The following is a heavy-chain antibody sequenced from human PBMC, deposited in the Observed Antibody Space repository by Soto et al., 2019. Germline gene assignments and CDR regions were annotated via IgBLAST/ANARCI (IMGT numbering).Heavy chain of an antibody. CDR2: IFYLGSS. D-gene: IGHD3-3*02. CDR3: ARHSLALRKNNWFDP. V-gene: IGHV4-39*01. J-gene: IGHJ5*02. Sequence: SETLSLTCTVSGDSIISSDFYWGWVRQPPGKGLEWIGSIFYLGSSYHNPSLKSRVTMSVDTSKNQFSLRLRSVTAADTASYFCARHSLALRKNNWFDPWGQGIMVTVSS. CDR1: GDSIISSDFY.